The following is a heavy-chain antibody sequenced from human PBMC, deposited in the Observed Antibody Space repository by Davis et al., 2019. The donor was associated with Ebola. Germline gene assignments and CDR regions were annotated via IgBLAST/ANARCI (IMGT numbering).Heavy chain of an antibody. CDR1: GGSISSYY. Sequence: PSETLSPTCPVSGGSISSYYWSWIRQTPGKGLEWIGYTYYSGSTNYKPSLKSRVTISVDTSKNQFSLKLSSVTAADTAVYYCASGGYYDSSGYIGYYFDYWGQGTLVTVSS. CDR2: TYYSGST. V-gene: IGHV4-59*01. D-gene: IGHD3-22*01. CDR3: ASGGYYDSSGYIGYYFDY. J-gene: IGHJ4*02.